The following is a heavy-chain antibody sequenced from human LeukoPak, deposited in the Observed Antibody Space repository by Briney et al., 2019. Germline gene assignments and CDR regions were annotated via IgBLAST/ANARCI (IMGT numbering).Heavy chain of an antibody. J-gene: IGHJ4*02. CDR1: GFSFNIYG. Sequence: GGSLRLSCVASGFSFNIYGMHWVRQAPGKGLEWVAFIRYDGSHKSYADSVKGRFTVSRDNAKNSLYLQMNSLRAEDTAVYYCARDPYGDYSPYWGQGTLVTVSS. CDR3: ARDPYGDYSPY. CDR2: IRYDGSHK. V-gene: IGHV3-30*02. D-gene: IGHD4-17*01.